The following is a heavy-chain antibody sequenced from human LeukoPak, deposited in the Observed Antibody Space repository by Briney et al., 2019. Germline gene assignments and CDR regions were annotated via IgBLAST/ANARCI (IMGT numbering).Heavy chain of an antibody. CDR1: GFTFSSYG. Sequence: GGSLRLSCAASGFTFSSYGMNWVRQAPGKGLEWVSSISCSGSNKYYADSVKGRVTISRDNSKSTLLLQMHSLRGEDTAVDYCAKSAIAAVGKEYYTAMDAWGQGTTVPVSS. D-gene: IGHD6-13*01. CDR3: AKSAIAAVGKEYYTAMDA. V-gene: IGHV3-30*02. J-gene: IGHJ6*02. CDR2: ISCSGSNK.